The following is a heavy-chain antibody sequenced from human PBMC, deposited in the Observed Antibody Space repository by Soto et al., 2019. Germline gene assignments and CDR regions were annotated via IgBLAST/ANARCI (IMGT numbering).Heavy chain of an antibody. D-gene: IGHD3-10*01. Sequence: PGGSLRLSCAASGFTVSSNYMSWVRQAPGKGLEWVSIIYSGGNTYYADFVKGRFTISRDISQNTLYLEMNSLRAEDTAVYYCARGSGAWGYYYYYGLDVWGQGTTVTVSS. CDR2: IYSGGNT. CDR3: ARGSGAWGYYYYYGLDV. CDR1: GFTVSSNY. J-gene: IGHJ6*02. V-gene: IGHV3-53*01.